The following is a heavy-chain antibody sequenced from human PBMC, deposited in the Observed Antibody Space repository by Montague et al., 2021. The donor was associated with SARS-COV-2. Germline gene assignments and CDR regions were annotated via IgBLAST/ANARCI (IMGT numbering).Heavy chain of an antibody. D-gene: IGHD5-18*01. V-gene: IGHV4-61*01. CDR2: IYYSGSS. J-gene: IGHJ4*02. CDR1: GASVSSGSHY. Sequence: SETLSLTCTVSGASVSSGSHYWIWTRQPPGKGLEFIGYIYYSGSSKYNPSLKSRVTISVDTSTNQVSLKVSSVIAADSAVYFCARGAGYSYGVDYWGQGTLVTVSS. CDR3: ARGAGYSYGVDY.